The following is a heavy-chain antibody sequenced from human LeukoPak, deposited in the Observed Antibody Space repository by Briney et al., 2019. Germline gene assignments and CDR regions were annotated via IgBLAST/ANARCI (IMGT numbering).Heavy chain of an antibody. CDR3: VRRSSGWDHFDY. CDR2: IYYSGST. D-gene: IGHD6-19*01. J-gene: IGHJ4*02. V-gene: IGHV4-39*01. Sequence: SETLSLTCTVSGGSISSSSYYWGWIRQPPGKGLEWIGSIYYSGSTYYNPSLKSRVTISVDTSKNQFSLKLSSVTAADTAVYYCVRRSSGWDHFDYWGQGTLVTVSS. CDR1: GGSISSSSYY.